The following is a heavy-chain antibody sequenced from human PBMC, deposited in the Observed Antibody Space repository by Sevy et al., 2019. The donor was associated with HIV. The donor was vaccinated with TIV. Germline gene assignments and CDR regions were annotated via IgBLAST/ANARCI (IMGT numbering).Heavy chain of an antibody. Sequence: ASVKVSCKASGYTFTGDYLHWVRQAPGHGLEWMGRVFPNSGGTNYAQKFQGRVTMTRDTSISTAYMELSRLRSDDTAVYYCARDGGGGTTNSGMDVWGQGPTVTVSS. J-gene: IGHJ6*02. CDR3: ARDGGGGTTNSGMDV. CDR1: GYTFTGDY. V-gene: IGHV1-2*06. CDR2: VFPNSGGT. D-gene: IGHD1-7*01.